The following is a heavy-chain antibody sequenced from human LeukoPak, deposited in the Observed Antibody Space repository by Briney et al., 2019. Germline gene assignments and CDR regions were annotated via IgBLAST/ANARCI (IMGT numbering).Heavy chain of an antibody. CDR3: TRGSKHYYGSGSYFSPNWFHP. D-gene: IGHD3-10*01. Sequence: GGSLRLSCAASGFTLSSYVIHWVRQAPGKGLEWVAVIWYDGSNKYYADSVKGRFTISRDNSKNTLYLQMNSLRAEETAVYYCTRGSKHYYGSGSYFSPNWFHPWGQGTLVTVSS. CDR2: IWYDGSNK. CDR1: GFTLSSYV. V-gene: IGHV3-33*01. J-gene: IGHJ5*02.